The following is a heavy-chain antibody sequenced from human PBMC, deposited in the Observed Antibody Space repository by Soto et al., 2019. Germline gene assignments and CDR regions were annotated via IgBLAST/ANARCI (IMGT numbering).Heavy chain of an antibody. CDR2: IIPIFGTA. CDR3: ARAGIVGATTHYYYGMDV. D-gene: IGHD1-26*01. CDR1: GGTFSSYA. Sequence: SVKVSCKASGGTFSSYAISWVRQAPGQGLEWMGGIIPIFGTANYAQKFQGRVTITADESTSTAYMELSSLRSEDTAVYYCARAGIVGATTHYYYGMDVWGQGTTVTVSS. V-gene: IGHV1-69*13. J-gene: IGHJ6*02.